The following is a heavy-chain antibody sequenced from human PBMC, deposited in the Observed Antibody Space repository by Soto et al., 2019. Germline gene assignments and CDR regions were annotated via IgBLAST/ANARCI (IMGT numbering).Heavy chain of an antibody. CDR3: ARDSCSGGSCYPSNCYYYGMDV. Sequence: ASVKVSCKASGYTFTGYYMHWVRQAPGQGLEWMGWINPNSGGTNYAQKFQGWVTMTRDTSISTAYMELSRLRSDDTAVYYCARDSCSGGSCYPSNCYYYGMDVWGQGTTVTVS. J-gene: IGHJ6*02. CDR2: INPNSGGT. D-gene: IGHD2-15*01. V-gene: IGHV1-2*04. CDR1: GYTFTGYY.